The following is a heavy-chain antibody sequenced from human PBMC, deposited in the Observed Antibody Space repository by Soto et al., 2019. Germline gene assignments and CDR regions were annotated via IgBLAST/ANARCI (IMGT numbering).Heavy chain of an antibody. CDR3: ARALYSSSSTPPDY. J-gene: IGHJ4*02. D-gene: IGHD6-6*01. CDR2: IIPILGIA. CDR1: GGTFSSYT. V-gene: IGHV1-69*02. Sequence: QVQLVQSGAEVKKPGSSVKVSCKASGGTFSSYTISWVRQAPGQGLEWMGRIIPILGIANYAQKFQGRVTITADKSTSTAYMELSSLRSEDTAVCYCARALYSSSSTPPDYWGQGTLVTVSS.